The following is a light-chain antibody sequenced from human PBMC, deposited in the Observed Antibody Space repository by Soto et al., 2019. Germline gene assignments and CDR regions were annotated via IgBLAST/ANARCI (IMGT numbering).Light chain of an antibody. CDR1: TSDVGAYNY. CDR2: DVT. V-gene: IGLV2-14*03. Sequence: QSALTQPASVSGSLGQSSTISCTGTTSDVGAYNYVSWYQQHPGKAPQLVIYDVTNRPSGVSNRFSGSKSGNTASLTISGLQAEDEADYYCSSYTSSSTLVFGGGTKLTVL. J-gene: IGLJ3*02. CDR3: SSYTSSSTLV.